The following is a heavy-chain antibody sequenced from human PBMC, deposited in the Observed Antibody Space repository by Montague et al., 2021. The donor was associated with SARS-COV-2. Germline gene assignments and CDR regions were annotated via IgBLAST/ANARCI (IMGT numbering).Heavy chain of an antibody. J-gene: IGHJ4*02. CDR3: ARVMRGYYYGLGVSAHFDY. CDR2: SHYRGST. D-gene: IGHD3-10*01. CDR1: GGSISSYD. V-gene: IGHV4-59*01. Sequence: SETLSLTCSVSGGSISSYDWSRIRQSPGKGLEWIGNSHYRGSTNYNPSLKSRDTISVDTSKNQFSMKLSSVTAADTAVYYRARVMRGYYYGLGVSAHFDYWGQGTLVTVSS.